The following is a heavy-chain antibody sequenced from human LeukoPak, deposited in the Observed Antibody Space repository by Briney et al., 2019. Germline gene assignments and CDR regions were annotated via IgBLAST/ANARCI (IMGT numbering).Heavy chain of an antibody. V-gene: IGHV4-4*07. D-gene: IGHD3-10*01. CDR2: FYTSGST. CDR1: GGSISSYY. J-gene: IGHJ4*02. CDR3: ARGFLGDYFGSGSYYVFDY. Sequence: PSETLSLTCTVSGGSISSYYWSWIRQPAGKGLEWIGRFYTSGSTKYNPSLKSRVTMSEGTSKNQFSLNLSSVTAADTAVYYCARGFLGDYFGSGSYYVFDYWGQGTLVTVSS.